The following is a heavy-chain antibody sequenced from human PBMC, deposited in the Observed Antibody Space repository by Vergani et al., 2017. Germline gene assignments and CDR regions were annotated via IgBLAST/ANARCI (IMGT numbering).Heavy chain of an antibody. Sequence: QVQLQQWGAGLLKPSETLSLTCAVYGGSFSGYYWSWIRQPPGKGLEWIGEINHSGSTNYNPSLKSRVTISVDTSKNQFSLKLSSVTAADTAVYYFARITRSTRDFDWYFDLWGRGTLVTVSS. CDR1: GGSFSGYY. CDR3: ARITRSTRDFDWYFDL. J-gene: IGHJ2*01. CDR2: INHSGST. D-gene: IGHD2-2*01. V-gene: IGHV4-34*01.